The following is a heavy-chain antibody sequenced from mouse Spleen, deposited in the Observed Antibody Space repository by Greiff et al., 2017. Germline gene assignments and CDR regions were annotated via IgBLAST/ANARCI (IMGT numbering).Heavy chain of an antibody. CDR2: ISSGGGNT. Sequence: EVKLVESGGGLVKLGGSLKLSCAASGFTFSSYAMSWVRQTPEKRLEWVATISSGGGNTYYPDSVKGRFTISRDNAKNTLYLQMSSLKSEDTAMYYCARRDVRHYFDYWGQGTTLTVSS. CDR3: ARRDVRHYFDY. D-gene: IGHD2-14*01. J-gene: IGHJ2*01. CDR1: GFTFSSYA. V-gene: IGHV5-9*04.